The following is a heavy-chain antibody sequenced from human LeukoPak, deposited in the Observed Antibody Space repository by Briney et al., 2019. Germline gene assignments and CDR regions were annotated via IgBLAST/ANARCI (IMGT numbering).Heavy chain of an antibody. D-gene: IGHD3-10*01. CDR2: IKQDGSEK. V-gene: IGHV3-7*03. J-gene: IGHJ4*02. Sequence: PGGSLRLSCAASGFTFSSYWMSWVRQAPGKGLEWVANIKQDGSEKYYVDSVKGRFTISRDNAKNSLYLQMNSLRAEDTAVYYCAKDGVFTNGGFDSRGQGTLVTVSS. CDR3: AKDGVFTNGGFDS. CDR1: GFTFSSYW.